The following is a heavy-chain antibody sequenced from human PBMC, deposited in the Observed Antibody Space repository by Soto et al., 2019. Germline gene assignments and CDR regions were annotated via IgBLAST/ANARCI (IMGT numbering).Heavy chain of an antibody. Sequence: SGPTLVNPTQTLTLTCTFSGFSLSTSGMCVSWIRQPPGKALEWLALIDWDDDKYYSTSLKTRLTISKDTSKNQVVLTMTNMDPVDTATYYCARMVGTAMEPQGFDYWGQGTLVTVSS. CDR1: GFSLSTSGMC. CDR2: IDWDDDK. J-gene: IGHJ4*02. CDR3: ARMVGTAMEPQGFDY. V-gene: IGHV2-70*01. D-gene: IGHD5-18*01.